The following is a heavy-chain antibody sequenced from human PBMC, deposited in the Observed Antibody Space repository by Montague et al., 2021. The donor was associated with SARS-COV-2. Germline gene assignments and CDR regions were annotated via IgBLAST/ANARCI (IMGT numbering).Heavy chain of an antibody. CDR2: ISWNSGSI. CDR3: AKLAAYYYDSSVQDY. D-gene: IGHD3-22*01. Sequence: RLSCAASGFTFDDYAMHWVRQAPGKGLEWVSGISWNSGSIGYADSVKGRFTISRDNAKNSLYLQMNSLRAEDTASYYCAKLAAYYYDSSVQDYWGQGTLVTVSS. J-gene: IGHJ4*02. CDR1: GFTFDDYA. V-gene: IGHV3-9*01.